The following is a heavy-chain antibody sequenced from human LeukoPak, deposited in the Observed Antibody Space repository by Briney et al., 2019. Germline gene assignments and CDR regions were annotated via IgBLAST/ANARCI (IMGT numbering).Heavy chain of an antibody. J-gene: IGHJ4*02. CDR1: GYTFTTYE. CDR2: INTRNGNA. D-gene: IGHD3-16*01. Sequence: ASVKVSCKASGYTFTTYETIWVRQAPGQGLEWMGCINTRNGNANYAHQLQGRVTMTTDTSTSTSYMELASLRFDDTAIYYCARNHLGLGLWGQGTLVTVSA. CDR3: ARNHLGLGL. V-gene: IGHV1-18*01.